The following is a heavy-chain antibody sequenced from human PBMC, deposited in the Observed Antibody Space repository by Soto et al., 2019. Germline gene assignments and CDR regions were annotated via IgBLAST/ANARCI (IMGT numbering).Heavy chain of an antibody. CDR1: GDTISRSSAA. J-gene: IGHJ6*02. V-gene: IGHV6-1*01. D-gene: IGHD6-19*01. CDR3: ARTVARDYYYKGVDV. CDR2: TYYKSKWST. Sequence: SQTLSLTCDISGDTISRSSAAWIWVRQSPSRGLEWLGRTYYKSKWSTDYALSVKGRITINAITSRNQFSLHLNSVTPEDTAVYYCARTVARDYYYKGVDVWGQGTTVTVSS.